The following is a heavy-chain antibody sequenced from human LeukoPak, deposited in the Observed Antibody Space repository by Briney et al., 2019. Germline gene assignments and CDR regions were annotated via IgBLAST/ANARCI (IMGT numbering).Heavy chain of an antibody. CDR2: ISAYNGNT. D-gene: IGHD1-26*01. J-gene: IGHJ4*02. Sequence: GASVKVSCKASGYTFTSYGISWVRQAHGQGLEGMGWISAYNGNTNYAQKLQGRVTMTQDPSTSTAYMELRSLRSDDTAVYYCARDREGYSGSYNAGYDYWGQGTLVTVSS. CDR1: GYTFTSYG. V-gene: IGHV1-18*01. CDR3: ARDREGYSGSYNAGYDY.